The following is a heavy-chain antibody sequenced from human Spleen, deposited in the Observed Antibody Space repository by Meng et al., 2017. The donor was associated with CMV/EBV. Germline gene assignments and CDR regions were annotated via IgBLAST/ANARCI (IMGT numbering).Heavy chain of an antibody. CDR2: ISGSGGST. D-gene: IGHD5-24*01. CDR3: AKDYMATITFFDY. Sequence: ASGFTFNSYAMSWVRQAPGKGLGWVSGISGSGGSTYYADSVKGRFTISRDNSKNTLYLQMNSLSAEDAAVYYCAKDYMATITFFDYWGPGTLVTVSS. J-gene: IGHJ4*02. CDR1: GFTFNSYA. V-gene: IGHV3-23*01.